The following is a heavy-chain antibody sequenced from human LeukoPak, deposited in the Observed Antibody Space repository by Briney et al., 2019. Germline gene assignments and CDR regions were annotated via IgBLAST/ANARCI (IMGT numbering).Heavy chain of an antibody. CDR1: GATLTTYG. D-gene: IGHD3-10*01. CDR3: ARNFYGSGSYQHEPRKFDY. Sequence: SVTVSCKASGATLTTYGINWVRQAPGQGLEWMGRIIPIIAIAHYAQKFLGRITITADTSTSTAFLDLSSLTSEDTAVYYCARNFYGSGSYQHEPRKFDYWGQGTVVTVSS. CDR2: IIPIIAIA. V-gene: IGHV1-69*04. J-gene: IGHJ4*02.